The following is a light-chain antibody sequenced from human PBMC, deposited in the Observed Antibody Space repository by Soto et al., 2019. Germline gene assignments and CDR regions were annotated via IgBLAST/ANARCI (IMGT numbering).Light chain of an antibody. V-gene: IGKV3D-15*01. CDR1: QSVSSN. J-gene: IGKJ1*01. CDR2: GAS. CDR3: QEYSDWPTWT. Sequence: EILMTQSPATLSVSPGERATLSCRTSQSVSSNLAWYQQKPGQDPRLLIFGASTRATGIPARFSGSGSGTEFALTISSLQSEDLAIDYCQEYSDWPTWTFGQGTKVDIK.